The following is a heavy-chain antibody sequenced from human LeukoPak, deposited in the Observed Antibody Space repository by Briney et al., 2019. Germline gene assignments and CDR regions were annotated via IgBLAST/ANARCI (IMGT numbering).Heavy chain of an antibody. V-gene: IGHV4-61*02. J-gene: IGHJ3*02. D-gene: IGHD3-22*01. CDR1: GDSISSGNYY. CDR3: ASLFYYDSSGYSAFDI. Sequence: SETLSLTCTVSGDSISSGNYYWSWIRQPAGKGLEWIGRIYTSGSTNYNPSLKSRVTISVVTSKNQFSLKLSSVTASDTAVYYCASLFYYDSSGYSAFDIWGQGTMVTVSS. CDR2: IYTSGST.